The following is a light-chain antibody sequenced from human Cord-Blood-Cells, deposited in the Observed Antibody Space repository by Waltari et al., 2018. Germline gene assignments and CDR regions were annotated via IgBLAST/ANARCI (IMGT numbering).Light chain of an antibody. J-gene: IGKJ4*01. CDR2: DAS. CDR3: QQYDNLPLT. Sequence: DIQMTQSPYSLSAYVGDRVTITCQASQDISNYLKWYQQKPGKAPKLLIYDASNLETGVPSRFSGSGSGTDFTFTISSLQSEDIATYYCQQYDNLPLTFGGVTKVEIK. CDR1: QDISNY. V-gene: IGKV1-33*01.